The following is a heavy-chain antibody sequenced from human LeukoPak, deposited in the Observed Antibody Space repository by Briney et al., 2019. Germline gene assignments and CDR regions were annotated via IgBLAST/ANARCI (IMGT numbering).Heavy chain of an antibody. J-gene: IGHJ4*02. CDR2: IIPIFGIA. CDR3: ARGADSTGYPFDY. CDR1: GGTFSSYA. Sequence: SVKVSCKASGGTFSSYAISWVRQAPGQGLEWMGRIIPIFGIANYAQKFQGRVTITADKSTSTAYMELSSLRSEDTAVYYCARGADSTGYPFDYWGQGTLVTVSS. D-gene: IGHD3-22*01. V-gene: IGHV1-69*04.